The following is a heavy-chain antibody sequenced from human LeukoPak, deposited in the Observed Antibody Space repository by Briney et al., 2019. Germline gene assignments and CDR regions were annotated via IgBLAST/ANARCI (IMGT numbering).Heavy chain of an antibody. CDR2: IRYDGSNK. Sequence: GGSLRLSCAASGFTFSSYGMHWVRQAPGKGLEWLAFIRYDGSNKDYADSVKGRFTISRDNSKNTLSLQMNSLRAEDTAVYYCAKDPLYDSSNYYFDYWGQGTLVTVSS. CDR3: AKDPLYDSSNYYFDY. CDR1: GFTFSSYG. J-gene: IGHJ4*02. V-gene: IGHV3-30*02. D-gene: IGHD3-22*01.